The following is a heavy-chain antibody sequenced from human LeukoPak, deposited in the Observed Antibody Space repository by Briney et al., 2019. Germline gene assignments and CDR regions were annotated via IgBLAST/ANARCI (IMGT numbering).Heavy chain of an antibody. CDR2: IYTSGST. Sequence: SQTLSLTCTVSGGSISSGSYYWSWIRQPAGKGLEWIGRIYTSGSTNYNPSLKSRVTISVDTSKNQFSLKLSSVTAADTAVYYCARTPWLRSSYYYYYYYMDVWGKGTTVTVSS. D-gene: IGHD5-12*01. CDR1: GGSISSGSYY. CDR3: ARTPWLRSSYYYYYYYMDV. V-gene: IGHV4-61*02. J-gene: IGHJ6*03.